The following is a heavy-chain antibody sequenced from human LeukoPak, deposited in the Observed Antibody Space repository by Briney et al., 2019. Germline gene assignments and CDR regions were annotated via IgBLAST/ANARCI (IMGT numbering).Heavy chain of an antibody. J-gene: IGHJ4*02. CDR3: ARSPPGRTNWNYYDY. CDR1: GFTFSDYA. V-gene: IGHV3-64*01. D-gene: IGHD1-1*01. CDR2: GHIGVYT. Sequence: GGSLRLSCAASGFTFSDYAMHWVRQAPGKGLEFVSVGHIGVYTYYANSVKGRFTISRDNSKSTVSLQMGSLRDEDMAVYYCARSPPGRTNWNYYDYWGRGTLVTVSS.